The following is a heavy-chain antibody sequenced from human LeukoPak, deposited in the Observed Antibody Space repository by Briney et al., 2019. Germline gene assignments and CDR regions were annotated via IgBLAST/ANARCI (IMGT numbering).Heavy chain of an antibody. CDR3: ARGQFYGSGSYYDY. V-gene: IGHV4-30-2*01. CDR1: GGSISSGGYS. D-gene: IGHD3-10*01. Sequence: SETLSLTCAVSGGSISSGGYSWSWIRQPPGKGLEWIGYIYHSGSTYYNPSPKSRVTISVDRSKNQFSLKLSSVTAADTAVYYCARGQFYGSGSYYDYWGQGTLVTVSS. J-gene: IGHJ4*02. CDR2: IYHSGST.